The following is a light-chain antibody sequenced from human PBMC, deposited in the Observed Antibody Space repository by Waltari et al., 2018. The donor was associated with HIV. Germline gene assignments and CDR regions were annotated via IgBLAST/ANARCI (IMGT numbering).Light chain of an antibody. CDR2: DVS. CDR1: SSDVGGHTY. Sequence: QSALTQPASVSGSPGQSITISCTGTSSDVGGHTYVSWYQQHQGKAPKLMIYDVSNRPSGVSNRFSGSKSGNTASLTISGLQAEDEADYYCSSYTSSSTLEVFGGGTKLTVL. J-gene: IGLJ3*02. CDR3: SSYTSSSTLEV. V-gene: IGLV2-14*03.